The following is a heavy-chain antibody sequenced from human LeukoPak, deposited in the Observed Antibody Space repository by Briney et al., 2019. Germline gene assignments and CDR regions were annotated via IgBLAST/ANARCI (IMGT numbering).Heavy chain of an antibody. CDR3: ATSTTVTHYWYFDL. D-gene: IGHD4-17*01. Sequence: ASVKVSCKVSGYTLTELSMHCVRQAPGKGLEWMGGFDPEDGETIYAQKFQGRVTMTEDTSTDTAYVELSSLRSEDTAVYYCATSTTVTHYWYFDLWGRGTLVTVSS. CDR1: GYTLTELS. CDR2: FDPEDGET. V-gene: IGHV1-24*01. J-gene: IGHJ2*01.